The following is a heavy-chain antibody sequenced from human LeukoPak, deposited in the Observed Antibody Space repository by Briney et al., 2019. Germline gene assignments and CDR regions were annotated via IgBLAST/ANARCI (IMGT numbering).Heavy chain of an antibody. Sequence: SETLSLTCTVSGGSISSSDYYWDWIRQPPGMGLEYIGSIYYSGSTYYNPSLKSRVTISVDTSKNQFSLKLSSVTAADTAVYYCARHRGSSSLFDYWGQGTLVTVSS. CDR3: ARHRGSSSLFDY. D-gene: IGHD6-6*01. CDR2: IYYSGST. CDR1: GGSISSSDYY. J-gene: IGHJ4*02. V-gene: IGHV4-39*01.